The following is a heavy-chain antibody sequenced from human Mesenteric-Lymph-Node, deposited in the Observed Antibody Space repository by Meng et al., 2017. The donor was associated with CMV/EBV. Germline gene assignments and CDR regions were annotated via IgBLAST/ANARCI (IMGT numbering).Heavy chain of an antibody. J-gene: IGHJ4*02. CDR3: ARHLYGDYGGFDY. CDR1: GGSISSSTSS. CDR2: IYYTGST. V-gene: IGHV4-39*01. D-gene: IGHD4-17*01. Sequence: SGGSISSSTSSWGWIRQPPGKGLEWIGSIYYTGSTYYNPSLKSRVTISVDTSKNQFSLKLSSVTAADTAVYYCARHLYGDYGGFDYWGQGTLVTVSS.